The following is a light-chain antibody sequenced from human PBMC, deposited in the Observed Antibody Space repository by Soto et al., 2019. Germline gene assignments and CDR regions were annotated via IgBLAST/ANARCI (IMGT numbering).Light chain of an antibody. CDR3: RQYNNWPPLT. CDR2: GAS. CDR1: QSVSSN. Sequence: EIVMTQSPATLSVSPGERATLSCRASQSVSSNLAWYQQKRGQAPRLVIYGASSRATGIPARFSGSGSGTEFTLTISSLQSEDSAVYYCRQYNNWPPLTFGGGTKVEIK. J-gene: IGKJ4*01. V-gene: IGKV3-15*01.